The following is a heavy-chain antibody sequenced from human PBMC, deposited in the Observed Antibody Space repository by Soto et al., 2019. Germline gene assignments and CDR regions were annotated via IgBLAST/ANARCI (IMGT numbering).Heavy chain of an antibody. V-gene: IGHV1-58*01. J-gene: IGHJ3*01. D-gene: IGHD2-15*01. Sequence: SVKVSCKASGFTFTSSAVQWVRQARGQRLEWIGWIVVGSGNTNYAQKLQGRVTMTTDTSTSTAYMELRSLRSDDTAVYYCARDFGGGTQLACYWGQGTMVTVSS. CDR3: ARDFGGGTQLACY. CDR1: GFTFTSSA. CDR2: IVVGSGNT.